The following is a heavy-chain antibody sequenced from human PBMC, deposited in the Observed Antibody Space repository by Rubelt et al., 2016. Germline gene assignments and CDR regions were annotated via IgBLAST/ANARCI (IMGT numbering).Heavy chain of an antibody. D-gene: IGHD6-19*01. CDR2: INPNSGGT. CDR1: GYTFTGYY. Sequence: QVQLVQSGAEVKKPGASVKVSCKASGYTFTGYYMHWVRQAPGQGLEWMGWINPNSGGTNYAQKFQGRVTMTRDTSMSAAYMEMSRRSADDTAVYYCASTNRGWYAGSFDYWGQGTLVTVSS. CDR3: ASTNRGWYAGSFDY. J-gene: IGHJ4*02. V-gene: IGHV1-2*02.